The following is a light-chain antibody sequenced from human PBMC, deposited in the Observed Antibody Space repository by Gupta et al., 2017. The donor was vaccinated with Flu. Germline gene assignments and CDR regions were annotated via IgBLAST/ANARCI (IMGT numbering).Light chain of an antibody. Sequence: SVTISCSGSTTDIGTDDHVDWYQQDPGKAPKLIIFDVSHRPSGISDRFSGSKSGTTASLTISERQHEDEADYYCKAGASNIEYLFGTGTKVTVL. CDR2: DVS. V-gene: IGLV2-14*03. CDR3: KAGASNIEYL. CDR1: TTDIGTDDH. J-gene: IGLJ1*01.